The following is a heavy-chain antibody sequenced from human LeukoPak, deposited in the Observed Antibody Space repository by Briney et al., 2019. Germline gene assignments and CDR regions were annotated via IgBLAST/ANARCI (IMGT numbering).Heavy chain of an antibody. Sequence: ASVKVSCKASGYTFTGYYIHWVRQAPGQGLEWMGWINPNSGGTNYAQKFQGRVTMTRDTSISTAYMELSRLRSDDTAVYYCARGRYYYDSSGYYYFDYWGQGTLVTVSS. J-gene: IGHJ4*02. CDR2: INPNSGGT. V-gene: IGHV1-2*02. D-gene: IGHD3-22*01. CDR3: ARGRYYYDSSGYYYFDY. CDR1: GYTFTGYY.